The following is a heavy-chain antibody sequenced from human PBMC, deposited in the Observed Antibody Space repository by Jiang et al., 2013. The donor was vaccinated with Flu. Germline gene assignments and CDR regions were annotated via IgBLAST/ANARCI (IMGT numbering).Heavy chain of an antibody. J-gene: IGHJ5*02. D-gene: IGHD3-10*01. Sequence: SGAEVKKPGESLKISCKGSGCSFTSYWIGWVRQMPGKGLEWMGIIYPGDADTRYSPSFQGQVTISADKSINTAYLQWSSLKASDTAMYYCARVSLVRGVTPSWFDPWGQGTLVTVSS. CDR1: GCSFTSYW. CDR2: IYPGDADT. V-gene: IGHV5-51*01. CDR3: ARVSLVRGVTPSWFDP.